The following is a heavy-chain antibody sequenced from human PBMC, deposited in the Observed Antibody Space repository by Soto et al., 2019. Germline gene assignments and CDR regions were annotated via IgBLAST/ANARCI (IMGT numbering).Heavy chain of an antibody. V-gene: IGHV1-46*03. CDR1: GYIFTNYY. D-gene: IGHD3-10*01. Sequence: ASVKVSCKASGYIFTNYYMHWVRQAPGQGLEWMGIINPSGGSTSYAQHYQGRVTMTRDTSTSTVYMEQSSLRSEDTVVNYGARAIIRPYYFDDWGQGALVTISS. J-gene: IGHJ4*02. CDR2: INPSGGST. CDR3: ARAIIRPYYFDD.